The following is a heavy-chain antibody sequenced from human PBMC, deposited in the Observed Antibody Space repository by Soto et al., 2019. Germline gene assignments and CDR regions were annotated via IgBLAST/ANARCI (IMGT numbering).Heavy chain of an antibody. CDR3: ARVVGYCGGDCLIGVKDDWFDP. Sequence: GGSLRLSCAASGFTFSDYYMSWIRQAPGKGLEWVSYISSSSSYTNYADSVKGRFTISRDNAKNSLYLQMNSLRAEDTAVYYCARVVGYCGGDCLIGVKDDWFDPRGQGTLVIVSS. V-gene: IGHV3-11*05. J-gene: IGHJ5*02. CDR2: ISSSSSYT. D-gene: IGHD2-21*02. CDR1: GFTFSDYY.